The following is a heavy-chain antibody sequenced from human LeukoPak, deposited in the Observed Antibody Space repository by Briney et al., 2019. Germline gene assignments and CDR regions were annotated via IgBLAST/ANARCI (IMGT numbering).Heavy chain of an antibody. CDR1: GGSISTSNYY. V-gene: IGHV4-39*07. CDR2: IFYSGST. D-gene: IGHD1-26*01. Sequence: PSETLSLTCTVSGGSISTSNYYWGWIRQPPGKGLEWIGNIFYSGSTYYGPSLKSRLTISLDTSRNQFSLKLNSVTAADTAVYYCARTGGSFYFYYYMDVWGKGTTVTVSS. CDR3: ARTGGSFYFYYYMDV. J-gene: IGHJ6*03.